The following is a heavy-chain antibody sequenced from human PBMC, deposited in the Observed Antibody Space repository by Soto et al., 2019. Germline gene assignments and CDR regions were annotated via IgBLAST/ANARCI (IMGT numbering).Heavy chain of an antibody. D-gene: IGHD1-26*01. CDR3: AKGVRYSGSYEYYYYGMDV. CDR1: GFTFSSYG. CDR2: ISYDGSNK. Sequence: QVQLVESGGGVVQPGRSLRLSCAASGFTFSSYGMHWVRQAPGKGLEWVAVISYDGSNKYYADSVKGRFTISRDNSKNTLELQMNSLRAEDTAVYYCAKGVRYSGSYEYYYYGMDVWGQGTTVTVSS. J-gene: IGHJ6*02. V-gene: IGHV3-30*18.